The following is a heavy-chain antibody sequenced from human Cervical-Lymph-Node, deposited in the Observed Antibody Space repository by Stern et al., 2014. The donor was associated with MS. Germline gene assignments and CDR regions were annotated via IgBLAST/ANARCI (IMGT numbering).Heavy chain of an antibody. J-gene: IGHJ4*02. V-gene: IGHV5-51*04. D-gene: IGHD3-10*01. Sequence: EDQLVESGAEVKKPGESLRISCKGSGYGFTDYWIGWVRQVPGRGLEWMGTFYPGDSDPRSGPPFQGQVPISAAQPTPPPYLQWRSLKASDTAIYYCARKTGGFDRWGQGTLVTVSS. CDR1: GYGFTDYW. CDR3: ARKTGGFDR. CDR2: FYPGDSDP.